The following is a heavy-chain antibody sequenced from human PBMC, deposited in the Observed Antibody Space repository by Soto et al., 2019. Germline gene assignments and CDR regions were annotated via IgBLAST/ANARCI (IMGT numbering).Heavy chain of an antibody. CDR2: INWKSDDI. V-gene: IGHV3-9*01. CDR1: GFRFDDSA. CDR3: AKGQQLTYHSGLYANAFDI. J-gene: IGHJ3*02. Sequence: EVQLVESGGGLVQPGRSLRLSCAASGFRFDDSAMHWVRQAPGKGLEWVSGINWKSDDIGYGDSVKGRFTISRDNAKNSLYLQMNSLRPEDTALYYCAKGQQLTYHSGLYANAFDIWGQGTMVTVSS. D-gene: IGHD6-13*01.